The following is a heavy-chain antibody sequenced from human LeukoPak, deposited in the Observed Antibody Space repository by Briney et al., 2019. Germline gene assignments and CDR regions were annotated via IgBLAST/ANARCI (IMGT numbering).Heavy chain of an antibody. D-gene: IGHD4-17*01. CDR2: IYYSGST. CDR1: GGSISSGGYY. Sequence: SETLSLTCTVSGGSISSGGYYWSWIRQHPGKGLEWIGYIYYSGSTYYNPSLKSRVTISVDTSKNQFSLKLSSVTAADTAVYYCARGLNDYGGNSFTAFDIWGQGTMVTVSS. CDR3: ARGLNDYGGNSFTAFDI. J-gene: IGHJ3*02. V-gene: IGHV4-31*03.